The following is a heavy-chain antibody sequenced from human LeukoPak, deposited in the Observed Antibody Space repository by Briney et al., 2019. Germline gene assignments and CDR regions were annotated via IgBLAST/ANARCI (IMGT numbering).Heavy chain of an antibody. J-gene: IGHJ4*02. CDR2: MSANSGNT. D-gene: IGHD2-21*02. CDR1: GYTFINYD. CDR3: VRTPPKGDIDY. V-gene: IGHV1-8*01. Sequence: ASVKVSCKTSGYTFINYDINWIRQAPGQGLEWLGWMSANSGNTGYAQKFQGRVTMTGTTSISTAFMELSRLTFEDTVVYYCVRTPPKGDIDYWGQGTLVTVSS.